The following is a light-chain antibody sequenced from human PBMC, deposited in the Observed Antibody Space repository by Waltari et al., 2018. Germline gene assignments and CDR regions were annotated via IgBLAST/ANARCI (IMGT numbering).Light chain of an antibody. CDR3: VVHMDSGISM. Sequence: QTAVTKEPSLSESPGGTVTLTWGLISVPVSQRHNSRWYQQTPGQAPRTLMYDTNTRSSGVPDRFSGSILGNKAALTITRAQADDECDYYCVVHMDSGISMFGGGTKLTVL. CDR2: DTN. CDR1: SVPVSQRHN. J-gene: IGLJ3*02. V-gene: IGLV8-61*01.